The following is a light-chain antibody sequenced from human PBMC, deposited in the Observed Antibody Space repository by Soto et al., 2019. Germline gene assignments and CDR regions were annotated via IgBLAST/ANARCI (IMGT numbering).Light chain of an antibody. CDR2: SNN. Sequence: QSGMTQTPSASGTPGQGVNISCSGSSSNIGSNYVYWYQQLPGTAPKLLIYSNNQRPSGVPDRFSGSKSGTSASLAISGLRSEDEADYYCAAWDDSLSGYVFGTGTKVTVL. CDR1: SSNIGSNY. J-gene: IGLJ1*01. CDR3: AAWDDSLSGYV. V-gene: IGLV1-47*02.